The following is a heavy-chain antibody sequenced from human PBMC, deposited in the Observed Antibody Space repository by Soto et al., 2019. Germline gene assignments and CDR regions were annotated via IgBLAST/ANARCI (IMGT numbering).Heavy chain of an antibody. Sequence: QVQLVESGGGVVQPGRSLRLSCAASGFTFSSYAMHWVRQVPGKGLEWVAVISYDGSNKYYADSVKGRFTISRDNSKNTLYLQMNSLRAEDTALYYCARPLWRDDYNWGYFDLWGRGTLVTVSS. V-gene: IGHV3-30-3*01. CDR1: GFTFSSYA. CDR3: ARPLWRDDYNWGYFDL. CDR2: ISYDGSNK. J-gene: IGHJ2*01. D-gene: IGHD4-4*01.